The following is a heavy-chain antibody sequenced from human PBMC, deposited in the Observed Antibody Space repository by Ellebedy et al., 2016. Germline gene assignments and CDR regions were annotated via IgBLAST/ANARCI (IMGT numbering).Heavy chain of an antibody. Sequence: SETLSLXXTVSGGSISSYYWSWIRQPPGKGLEWIGYIYYSGSTNYNPSLKSRVTISVDTSKNQFSLKLSSVTAADTAVYYCAGSPDFWSGYTPLYYYYYMDVWGKGTTVTVSS. J-gene: IGHJ6*03. CDR3: AGSPDFWSGYTPLYYYYYMDV. D-gene: IGHD3-3*01. CDR2: IYYSGST. CDR1: GGSISSYY. V-gene: IGHV4-59*01.